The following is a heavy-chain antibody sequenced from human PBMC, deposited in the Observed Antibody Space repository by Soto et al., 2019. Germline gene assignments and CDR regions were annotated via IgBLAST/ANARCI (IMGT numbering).Heavy chain of an antibody. D-gene: IGHD3-10*01. J-gene: IGHJ6*02. CDR3: ARDRGGSGSYYNPGGVDGMDV. V-gene: IGHV1-2*04. CDR1: GYTFTGYY. CDR2: INPNSGGT. Sequence: QVQLVQSGAEVKKPGASVKVSCKASGYTFTGYYMHWVRQAPGQGLEWMGWINPNSGGTNYAQKFQGWVTMTRDTSISTAYVELSRLRSDDTAVYYCARDRGGSGSYYNPGGVDGMDVWGQGTTVTVSS.